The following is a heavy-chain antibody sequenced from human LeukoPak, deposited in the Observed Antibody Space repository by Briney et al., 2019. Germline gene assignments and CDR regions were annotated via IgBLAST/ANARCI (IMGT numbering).Heavy chain of an antibody. V-gene: IGHV3-20*04. J-gene: IGHJ3*02. Sequence: GGSLRLSCAASGFTFDDYGMSWVRQAPGKGLEWVSGINWNGGSTGYADSVKGRFTISRDNAKNSLYLQMNSLGAEDTALYYCARGGQWLVNDAFDIWGQGTMVTVSS. CDR2: INWNGGST. CDR3: ARGGQWLVNDAFDI. D-gene: IGHD6-19*01. CDR1: GFTFDDYG.